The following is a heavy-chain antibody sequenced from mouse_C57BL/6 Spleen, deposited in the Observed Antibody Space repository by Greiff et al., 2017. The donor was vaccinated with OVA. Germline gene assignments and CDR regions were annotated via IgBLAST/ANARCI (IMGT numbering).Heavy chain of an antibody. V-gene: IGHV1-55*01. CDR1: GYTFTSYW. J-gene: IGHJ1*03. D-gene: IGHD2-3*01. CDR3: AREKDGLWYFDV. CDR2: IYPGSGST. Sequence: VQLKQPGAELVKPGASVKMSCKASGYTFTSYWITWVKQRPGQGLEWIGDIYPGSGSTNYNEKFKSKATLTVDTSSSTAYMQLSSLTSEDSAVYYCAREKDGLWYFDVWGTGTTVTVSS.